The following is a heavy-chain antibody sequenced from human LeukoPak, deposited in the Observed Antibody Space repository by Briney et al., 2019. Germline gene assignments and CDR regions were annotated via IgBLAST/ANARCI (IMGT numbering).Heavy chain of an antibody. Sequence: GGSLRLSCAASGFTFDSYSMSWVRQAPGKGLEWVSYITSGSSTIYYPDSVKGRFTISRDNAKNSLYLQMNSLRAEDTAIYYCAKDMEYYYGSGSYDYWGQGTLVTVSS. V-gene: IGHV3-48*04. CDR2: ITSGSSTI. J-gene: IGHJ4*02. CDR3: AKDMEYYYGSGSYDY. D-gene: IGHD3-10*01. CDR1: GFTFDSYS.